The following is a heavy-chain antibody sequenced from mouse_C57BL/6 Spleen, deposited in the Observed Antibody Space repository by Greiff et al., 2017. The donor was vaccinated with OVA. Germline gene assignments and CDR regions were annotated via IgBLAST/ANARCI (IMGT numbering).Heavy chain of an antibody. CDR3: ARFPSDYYGSSYGFAY. V-gene: IGHV1-9*01. D-gene: IGHD1-1*01. CDR2: ILPGSGST. J-gene: IGHJ3*01. CDR1: GYTFTGYW. Sequence: QVQLKQSGAELMKPGASVKLSCKATGYTFTGYWIEWVKQRPGHGLEWIGEILPGSGSTNYNEKFKGKATFTADTSSNTAYMQLSSLTTEDSAIYYCARFPSDYYGSSYGFAYWGQGTLVTVSA.